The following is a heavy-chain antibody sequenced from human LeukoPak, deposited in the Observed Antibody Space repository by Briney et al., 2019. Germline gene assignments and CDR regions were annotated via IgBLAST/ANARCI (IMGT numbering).Heavy chain of an antibody. V-gene: IGHV4-59*01. Sequence: SETLSLTCTVSGGSISSYYWSWIRQPPGKGLEWIGYIHYSGSTNYNPSLKSRVTISVDTSKNPFSLKLSSVTAADTAVYYCAGAVTYYYDVIWGQGTMVTVSS. CDR2: IHYSGST. CDR1: GGSISSYY. D-gene: IGHD3-22*01. CDR3: AGAVTYYYDVI. J-gene: IGHJ3*02.